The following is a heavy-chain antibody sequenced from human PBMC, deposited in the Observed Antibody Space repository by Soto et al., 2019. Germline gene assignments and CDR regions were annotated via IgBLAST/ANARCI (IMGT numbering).Heavy chain of an antibody. Sequence: PWWSLRLSCSGSVFTFSSYAMHWFRQAPGKGLEYASAISSNGGSTYYADSVKGRFTISRDNSKKTLYLQMTSLRVEDTAVYYCVKGKYSSSGLLDWFDPWGQGTVVTV. V-gene: IGHV3-64D*06. J-gene: IGHJ5*01. CDR2: ISSNGGST. CDR3: VKGKYSSSGLLDWFDP. D-gene: IGHD6-6*01. CDR1: VFTFSSYA.